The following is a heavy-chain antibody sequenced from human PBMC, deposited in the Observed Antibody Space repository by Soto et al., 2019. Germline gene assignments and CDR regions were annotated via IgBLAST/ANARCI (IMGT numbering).Heavy chain of an antibody. J-gene: IGHJ4*02. V-gene: IGHV3-11*05. CDR1: GFTFSDYY. CDR2: ISSSSSYT. D-gene: IGHD3-22*01. CDR3: AREFRYYYDSSGYLRPEYYFDY. Sequence: PGGSLRLSCAASGFTFSDYYMSWIRQAPGKGLECVSYISSSSSYTNYADSVKGRFTISRDNAKNSLYLQMNSLRAEDTAVYYCAREFRYYYDSSGYLRPEYYFDYWGQGT.